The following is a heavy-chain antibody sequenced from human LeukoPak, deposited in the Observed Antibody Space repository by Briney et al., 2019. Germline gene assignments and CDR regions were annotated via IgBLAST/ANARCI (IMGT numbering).Heavy chain of an antibody. J-gene: IGHJ3*02. D-gene: IGHD3-22*01. CDR1: GGSFSGYY. V-gene: IGHV4-59*08. CDR3: ARLESMIVVVITTDAFDI. Sequence: SETLSLTCAVYGGSFSGYYWSWIRQPPGKGLEWIGYIYYSGSTNYNPSLKSRVTISVDTSKNQFSLKLSSVTAADTAVYYCARLESMIVVVITTDAFDIWGQGTMVTVSS. CDR2: IYYSGST.